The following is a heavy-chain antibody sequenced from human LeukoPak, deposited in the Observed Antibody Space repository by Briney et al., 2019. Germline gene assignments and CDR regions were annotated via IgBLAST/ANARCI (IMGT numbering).Heavy chain of an antibody. V-gene: IGHV3-21*01. D-gene: IGHD6-6*01. Sequence: PGGSLRLSCAASGFTFSSYSMNWVRQAPGKGLEWVSSISSSSSYIYYADSVKGRFTISRDNAKNSLYLQMNSLRAGDTAVYYCARDNDEYSSSLADYWGQGTLVTVSS. CDR2: ISSSSSYI. J-gene: IGHJ4*02. CDR1: GFTFSSYS. CDR3: ARDNDEYSSSLADY.